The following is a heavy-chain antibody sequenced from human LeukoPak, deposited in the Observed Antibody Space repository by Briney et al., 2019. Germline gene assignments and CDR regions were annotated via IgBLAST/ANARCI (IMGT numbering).Heavy chain of an antibody. Sequence: GGSLRLSCAASGFTVSSNYMNWVRQAPGKGLEWVSMIYPNGNTFYTDSVKGRFTISRDNSKNTLYLQMNSLRAEDTAVYYCARGNYGSRGSDYWGQGTLVTVSS. CDR2: IYPNGNT. CDR3: ARGNYGSRGSDY. CDR1: GFTVSSNY. D-gene: IGHD3-10*01. V-gene: IGHV3-66*01. J-gene: IGHJ4*02.